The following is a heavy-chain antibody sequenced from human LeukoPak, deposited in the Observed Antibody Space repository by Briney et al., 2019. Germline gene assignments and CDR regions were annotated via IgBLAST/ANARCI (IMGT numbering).Heavy chain of an antibody. CDR2: ISSSSSTI. J-gene: IGHJ5*02. V-gene: IGHV3-48*02. CDR1: GFSLSTYS. Sequence: PGGSLRLSCAASGFSLSTYSMNWVRQAPGKGLEWISYISSSSSTIYYADSVKGRFTISRDNAKNSLYLQMNSLRDEDTAVYYCARARTWPYWFDPWGQGTLVTVSS. CDR3: ARARTWPYWFDP. D-gene: IGHD3/OR15-3a*01.